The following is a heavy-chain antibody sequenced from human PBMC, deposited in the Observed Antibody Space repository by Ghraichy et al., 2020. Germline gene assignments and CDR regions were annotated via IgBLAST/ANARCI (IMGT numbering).Heavy chain of an antibody. V-gene: IGHV4-59*08. CDR2: IYYSGST. CDR1: GGSISSYY. J-gene: IGHJ5*02. D-gene: IGHD3-3*01. CDR3: ARRVDYDFWSGYYTEGHWFDP. Sequence: LSLTCTVSGGSISSYYWSWIRQPPGKGLEWIGYIYYSGSTNYNPSLKSRVTISVDTSKNQFSLKLSSVTAADTAVYYCARRVDYDFWSGYYTEGHWFDPWGQGTLVTVSS.